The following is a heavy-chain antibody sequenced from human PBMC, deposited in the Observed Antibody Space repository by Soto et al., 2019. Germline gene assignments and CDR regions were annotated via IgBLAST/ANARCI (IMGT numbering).Heavy chain of an antibody. CDR2: INPNSGGT. CDR3: ARSGRNDSSVKQYYYYGMDV. J-gene: IGHJ6*02. Sequence: ASVKVSCKASGYTFTGYYMHWVRQAPGQGLEWMGWINPNSGGTNYAQKFQGWVTMTRDTSISTAYMELSRLRSDDTAVYYCARSGRNDSSVKQYYYYGMDVWGQGTTVTVSS. D-gene: IGHD3-22*01. V-gene: IGHV1-2*04. CDR1: GYTFTGYY.